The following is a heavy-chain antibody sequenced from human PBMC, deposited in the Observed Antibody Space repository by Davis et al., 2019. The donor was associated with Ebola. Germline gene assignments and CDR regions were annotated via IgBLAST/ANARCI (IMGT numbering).Heavy chain of an antibody. CDR2: INWNGGSA. Sequence: GESLKISCAASGFKFDDYGMNWVRQVPGKGLEWVSVINWNGGSANYADSVRGRSTISRDNAKNSLYLQMNSLRAEDTAVYYCARDLSSELGISSDAFDIWGQGTMVTVSS. D-gene: IGHD7-27*01. J-gene: IGHJ3*02. CDR1: GFKFDDYG. CDR3: ARDLSSELGISSDAFDI. V-gene: IGHV3-20*04.